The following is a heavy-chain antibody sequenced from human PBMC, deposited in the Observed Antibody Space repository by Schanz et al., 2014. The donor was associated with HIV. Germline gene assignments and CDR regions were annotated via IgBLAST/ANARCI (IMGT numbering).Heavy chain of an antibody. CDR1: GFFLDDCA. Sequence: EVQLLESGGGLVQPGESLRLSCATSGFFLDDCAMHWVRQVPEKGLEWVSGISWNSGSIGYADSVKGRFTISRDNAKNSLYLQMNSLRAEDTALYYCAKDNGWPLASYYGMDVWGQGTTVTVSS. D-gene: IGHD6-19*01. V-gene: IGHV3-9*01. CDR3: AKDNGWPLASYYGMDV. J-gene: IGHJ6*02. CDR2: ISWNSGSI.